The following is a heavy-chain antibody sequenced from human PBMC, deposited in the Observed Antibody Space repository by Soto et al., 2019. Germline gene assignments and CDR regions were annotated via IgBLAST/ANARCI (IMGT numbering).Heavy chain of an antibody. J-gene: IGHJ2*01. CDR1: GGSFSSGDYY. CDR3: VRGVEGTVTTIRYIDL. V-gene: IGHV4-30-4*01. CDR2: IYYSGST. Sequence: QVQLQESGPGLVKPSQTLSLTCTVSGGSFSSGDYYWSWIRQPPGKGLEWIGYIYYSGSTYYKPSLKSRVTISVDTSKNQFSLKLSSVTAADTAVYYCVRGVEGTVTTIRYIDLWGRGTLVTVSS. D-gene: IGHD4-17*01.